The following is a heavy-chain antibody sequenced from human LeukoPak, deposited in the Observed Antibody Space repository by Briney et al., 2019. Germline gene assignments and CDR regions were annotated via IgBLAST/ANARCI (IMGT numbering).Heavy chain of an antibody. CDR1: GGSFSGYY. J-gene: IGHJ5*02. CDR2: INHSGST. Sequence: PSETLSLTCAVYGGSFSGYYWSWIRQPPGKGLEWIGEINHSGSTNYNPSLKSRVTISVDTSKNQFSLKLSSVTAADTAVYYCASVQSASDNWFDPWGQGTLVTVSS. V-gene: IGHV4-34*01. CDR3: ASVQSASDNWFDP.